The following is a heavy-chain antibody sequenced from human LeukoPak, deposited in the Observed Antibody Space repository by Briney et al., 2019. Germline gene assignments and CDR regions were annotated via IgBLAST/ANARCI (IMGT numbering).Heavy chain of an antibody. CDR3: ARGDIVVGPAATGY. CDR1: GFTFSSYS. Sequence: GGSLRLSCAASGFTFSSYSMNWVRQAPGKGLEWVSSISSSSSYIYYADSVKGRFTISRDNAKNSLYLQMNSLRAEDTAVYYCARGDIVVGPAATGYWGQGTLVTVSS. D-gene: IGHD2-2*01. CDR2: ISSSSSYI. V-gene: IGHV3-21*01. J-gene: IGHJ4*02.